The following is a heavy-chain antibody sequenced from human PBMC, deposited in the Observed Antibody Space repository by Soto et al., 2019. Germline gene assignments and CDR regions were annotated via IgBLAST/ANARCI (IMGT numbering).Heavy chain of an antibody. Sequence: PGGSLRLSCAASGFTVSANYMNWVRQAPGKGLEWVSVMFSAGNTYYIDSVKGRFTISRDHSKNTLYLQMNSLRAEDTAVYYCAKDRIAVAGTEPNYWGQGTQVTASS. V-gene: IGHV3-53*01. J-gene: IGHJ4*02. D-gene: IGHD6-19*01. CDR1: GFTVSANY. CDR2: MFSAGNT. CDR3: AKDRIAVAGTEPNY.